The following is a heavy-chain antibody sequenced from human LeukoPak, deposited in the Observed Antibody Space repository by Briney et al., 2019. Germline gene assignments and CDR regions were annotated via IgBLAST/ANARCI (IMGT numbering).Heavy chain of an antibody. J-gene: IGHJ4*02. V-gene: IGHV3-30-3*01. CDR2: ISYDGSNK. D-gene: IGHD1-26*01. CDR3: ARDDGARESPSYSGSYWGGGYFDY. CDR1: GFTFGSYA. Sequence: GGSQRLSCAASGFTFGSYAMHWVRQAPGKGLEWVAVISYDGSNKYYADSVKGRFTISRDNSKNTLYLQMNSLRAEDTAVYYCARDDGARESPSYSGSYWGGGYFDYWGQGTLVTVSS.